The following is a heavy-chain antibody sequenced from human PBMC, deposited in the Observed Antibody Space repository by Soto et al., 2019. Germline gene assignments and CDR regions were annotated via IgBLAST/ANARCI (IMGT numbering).Heavy chain of an antibody. Sequence: GGSLRLSCAASGFTFSSYWMSWVRQAPGKGLEWVANIKQDGSEKYYVDSVKGRFTISRDNAKNSLYLQMNSLRAEDTAVYYCARDPGYCSGGSCSGGAFDIWGQGTMVTVSS. V-gene: IGHV3-7*01. D-gene: IGHD2-15*01. CDR1: GFTFSSYW. J-gene: IGHJ3*02. CDR2: IKQDGSEK. CDR3: ARDPGYCSGGSCSGGAFDI.